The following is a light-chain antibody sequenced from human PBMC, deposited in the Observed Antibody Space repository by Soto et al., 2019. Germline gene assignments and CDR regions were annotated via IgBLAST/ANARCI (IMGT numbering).Light chain of an antibody. CDR2: EGS. J-gene: IGKJ4*01. CDR3: LQSIYLPLT. Sequence: DVVMTQTPVSLSVTPGQAAPISCKSTLSLLYSDGKTYLYWYLQKPGKAPQLLIYEGSRRSSGVPERFSGTGSGTDFTLTISRVEADDVGIYYCLQSIYLPLTFGGGTTVEIK. V-gene: IGKV2-29*03. CDR1: LSLLYSDGKTY.